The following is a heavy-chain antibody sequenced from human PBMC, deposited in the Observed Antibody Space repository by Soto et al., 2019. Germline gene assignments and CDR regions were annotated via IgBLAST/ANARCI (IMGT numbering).Heavy chain of an antibody. V-gene: IGHV5-10-1*01. CDR2: IDPSDSYI. Sequence: SLKISCKGSGYIFTSYWLSWVRQMPGEGLEWMGRIDPSDSYINYRRFFQDHVTISAYKSISTAYLKWSRLKASDTAMYYCARHVLYGGYSYGIDVWGQGTKVTVSS. CDR1: GYIFTSYW. D-gene: IGHD2-8*02. J-gene: IGHJ6*02. CDR3: ARHVLYGGYSYGIDV.